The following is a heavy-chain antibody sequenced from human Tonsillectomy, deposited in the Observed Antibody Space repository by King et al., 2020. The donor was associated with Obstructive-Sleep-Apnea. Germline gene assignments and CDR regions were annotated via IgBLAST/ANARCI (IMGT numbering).Heavy chain of an antibody. CDR2: IYHSGST. V-gene: IGHV4-38-2*02. D-gene: IGHD3-3*01. J-gene: IGHJ4*02. CDR1: GYSISSGYY. CDR3: ARDLPPYDFWSGYQKLDY. Sequence: QLQESGPGLVKPSETLSLTCTVSGYSISSGYYWGWIRQPPGKGLEWIGSIYHSGSTYYNPSLQSRVTISVDTSKNQFSLKLTSVTAADTAVYYCARDLPPYDFWSGYQKLDYWGQGTLVTVSS.